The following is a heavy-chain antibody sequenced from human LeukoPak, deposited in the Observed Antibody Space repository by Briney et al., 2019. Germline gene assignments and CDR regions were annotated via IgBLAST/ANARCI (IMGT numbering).Heavy chain of an antibody. Sequence: SETLSLTCDVYGGSFSGYYWSWIRQPPGKGLEWMGEINHSVSTNYNPSPKSRVTISVATSKNRFSLKLNSVTAADTAVYYCARGRLTTGGWFDPWGQGTLVTVSS. CDR1: GGSFSGYY. CDR3: ARGRLTTGGWFDP. D-gene: IGHD3-9*01. V-gene: IGHV4-34*01. CDR2: INHSVST. J-gene: IGHJ5*02.